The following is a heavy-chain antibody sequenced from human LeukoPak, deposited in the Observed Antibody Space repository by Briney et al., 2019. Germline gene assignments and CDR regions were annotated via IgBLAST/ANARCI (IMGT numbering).Heavy chain of an antibody. CDR2: ISYDGSNK. CDR3: AKATMATITSVNDY. J-gene: IGHJ4*02. V-gene: IGHV3-30*18. Sequence: GRSLRLSCAASGFTFSSYGMHWVRQAPGKGLEWVAVISYDGSNKYYADSVKGRLTISRDNSKNTLYLQMNSLRAEDTAVYYCAKATMATITSVNDYWGQGTLVTVSS. D-gene: IGHD5-24*01. CDR1: GFTFSSYG.